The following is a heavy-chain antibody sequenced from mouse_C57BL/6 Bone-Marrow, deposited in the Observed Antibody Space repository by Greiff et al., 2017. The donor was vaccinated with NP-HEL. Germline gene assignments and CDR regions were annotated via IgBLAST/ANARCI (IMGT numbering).Heavy chain of an antibody. Sequence: VQLQQPGAELVKPGASVKLSCKASGYTFTSYWMHWVKQRPGRGLEWIGCIDPNSGGTKYNEKFKSKATLTVDKPSSTAYMQLSSLTSEDSAVYYCARRGLRHAMDYWGQGTSVTVSS. D-gene: IGHD2-4*01. CDR2: IDPNSGGT. CDR1: GYTFTSYW. CDR3: ARRGLRHAMDY. J-gene: IGHJ4*01. V-gene: IGHV1-72*01.